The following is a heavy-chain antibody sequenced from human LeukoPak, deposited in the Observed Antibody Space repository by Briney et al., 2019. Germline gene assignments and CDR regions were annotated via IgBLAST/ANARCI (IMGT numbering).Heavy chain of an antibody. V-gene: IGHV5-51*01. CDR1: GYTFTTYW. D-gene: IGHD6-13*01. J-gene: IGHJ4*02. CDR3: VRHGLGSSWFGFDY. Sequence: GESLKISCKGSGYTFTTYWIGWVRQMPGEGLEWMGIIYPGDSDPRYSPSFQGQVTISADKSISTAYLQWSSLKASDSAMYYCVRHGLGSSWFGFDYWGQGTLVTVSS. CDR2: IYPGDSDP.